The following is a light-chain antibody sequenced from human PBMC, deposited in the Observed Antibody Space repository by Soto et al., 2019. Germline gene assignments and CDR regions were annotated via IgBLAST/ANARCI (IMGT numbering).Light chain of an antibody. J-gene: IGKJ1*01. CDR1: QRVYSSY. CDR2: DAS. CDR3: QQYNNWPVT. Sequence: IMLTQSPGTLSLSPGERVTLSCRASQRVYSSYLAWYQQRPGQAPRLLFYDASIRATGIPDRFSGSGSGTEFTLTISSLQSEDFAVYYCQQYNNWPVTFGQGTRWIS. V-gene: IGKV3D-15*01.